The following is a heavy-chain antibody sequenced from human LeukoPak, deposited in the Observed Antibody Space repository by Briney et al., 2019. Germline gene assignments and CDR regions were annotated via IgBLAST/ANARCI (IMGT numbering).Heavy chain of an antibody. CDR3: ARGGTGGSGSYYTKYYYYYGMDG. J-gene: IGHJ6*04. D-gene: IGHD3-10*01. CDR2: INHSGST. Sequence: PSETLSLTCAVYGGSFSGYYWSWIRQPPGKGLEWIGEINHSGSTNYNTPLKSRVTLSEDTSKNPFSLKLSSVNAADTAVYYCARGGTGGSGSYYTKYYYYYGMDGWGKGTTVTVSS. V-gene: IGHV4-34*01. CDR1: GGSFSGYY.